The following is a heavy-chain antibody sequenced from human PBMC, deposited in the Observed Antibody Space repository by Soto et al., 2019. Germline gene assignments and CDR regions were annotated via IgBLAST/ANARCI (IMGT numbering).Heavy chain of an antibody. V-gene: IGHV1-69*01. CDR3: ATGVIWIGYFTVDS. Sequence: QVLLVQSGAEVKKPGSSVKISCKASGGSFGNSAINWVRQTPGPGLEWLGGFIPVYRTLNYAQKFQGRVTITADESTGTAYMTLNSLASNDTAVYYCATGVIWIGYFTVDSWGQGTRVTVSS. D-gene: IGHD3-3*01. J-gene: IGHJ4*02. CDR1: GGSFGNSA. CDR2: FIPVYRTL.